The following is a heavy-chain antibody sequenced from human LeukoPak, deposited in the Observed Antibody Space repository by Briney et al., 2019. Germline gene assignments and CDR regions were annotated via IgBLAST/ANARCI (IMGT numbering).Heavy chain of an antibody. CDR3: ARHWQWGYSTPIDY. CDR2: IFPGDSDT. D-gene: IGHD4-11*01. CDR1: GYSFTNYW. V-gene: IGHV5-51*01. J-gene: IGHJ4*02. Sequence: KAGESLKISCKASGYSFTNYWIGWVRQMPGKGLEWMGIIFPGDSDTRYSPSFQGQVTISADKSLNTAYLQWSSLRASDTAMYYCARHWQWGYSTPIDYWGQGTLVTVSS.